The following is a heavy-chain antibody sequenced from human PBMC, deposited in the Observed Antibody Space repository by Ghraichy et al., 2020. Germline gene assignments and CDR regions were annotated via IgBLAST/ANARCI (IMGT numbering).Heavy chain of an antibody. CDR3: AKVPLLEWFPNNWYFDL. CDR1: GFTFSSYA. D-gene: IGHD3-3*01. V-gene: IGHV3-23*01. CDR2: ISGSGGST. Sequence: GGSLRLSCAASGFTFSSYAMSWVRQAPGKGLEWVSAISGSGGSTYYADSVKGRFTISRDNSKNTLYLQMNSLRAEDTAVYYCAKVPLLEWFPNNWYFDLWGRGTLVTVSS. J-gene: IGHJ2*01.